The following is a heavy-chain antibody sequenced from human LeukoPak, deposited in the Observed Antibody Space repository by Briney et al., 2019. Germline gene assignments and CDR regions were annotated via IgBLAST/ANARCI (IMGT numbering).Heavy chain of an antibody. V-gene: IGHV3-53*01. CDR2: VYSDDTT. CDR1: GFTVNSNY. Sequence: GGSLRLSCAASGFTVNSNYMNWVRQAPGKGLEWVSVVYSDDTTYYADSVKGRFTISRDNSENTLYLQMNNLRAEDTAVYYCARGGGYYAIDYWGQGTLVTVSS. CDR3: ARGGGYYAIDY. D-gene: IGHD1-26*01. J-gene: IGHJ4*02.